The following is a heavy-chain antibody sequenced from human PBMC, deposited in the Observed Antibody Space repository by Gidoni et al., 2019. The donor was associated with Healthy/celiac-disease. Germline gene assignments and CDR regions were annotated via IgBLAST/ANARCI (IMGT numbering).Heavy chain of an antibody. D-gene: IGHD6-6*01. V-gene: IGHV3-9*01. Sequence: EVQLVESGGGWVQPGRSLRLSCAASGFTFDDYAMHWVRPAPGKGLWWVSGISWNSGSIGFADSVKGRFTISRDNTKNSLYLQMNSLGAEDTALYYCAKDIGGSSFLDYWGQGTLVTVSS. J-gene: IGHJ4*02. CDR3: AKDIGGSSFLDY. CDR1: GFTFDDYA. CDR2: ISWNSGSI.